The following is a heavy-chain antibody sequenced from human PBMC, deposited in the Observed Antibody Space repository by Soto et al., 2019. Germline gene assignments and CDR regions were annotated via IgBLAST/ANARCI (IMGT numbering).Heavy chain of an antibody. V-gene: IGHV1-2*04. CDR1: GYTFTGYY. Sequence: ASVKVSCKASGYTFTGYYMHWVRQAPGQGLEWMGWINPNSGGTNYAQKFQGWVIMTRDTSISTAYMELSRLRSDDTAVYYCARADDYHYYYMDVWGKGTTVTVS. CDR3: ARADDYHYYYMDV. J-gene: IGHJ6*03. CDR2: INPNSGGT.